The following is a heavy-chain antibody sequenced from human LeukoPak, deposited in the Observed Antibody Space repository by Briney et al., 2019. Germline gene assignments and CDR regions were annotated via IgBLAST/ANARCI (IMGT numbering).Heavy chain of an antibody. V-gene: IGHV4-31*03. CDR2: IYYSGST. J-gene: IGHJ5*02. CDR1: GGSISSGGYY. Sequence: SQTLSLTCTVSGGSISSGGYYWSWIRQHPGKGLEWIGYIYYSGSTYYNPSLKSRVTISVDTSKNQFSPKLSSVTAADTAVYYCAGLYYDFWSGYLGGNWFDPWGQGTLVTVSS. CDR3: AGLYYDFWSGYLGGNWFDP. D-gene: IGHD3-3*01.